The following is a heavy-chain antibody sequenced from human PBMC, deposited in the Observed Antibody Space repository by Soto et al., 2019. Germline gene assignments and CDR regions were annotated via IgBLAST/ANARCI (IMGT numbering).Heavy chain of an antibody. CDR1: GGSISSSSYY. V-gene: IGHV4-39*01. CDR3: ARHTPAISISDH. D-gene: IGHD2-15*01. Sequence: QLQLQESGPGLVKPSETLSLTCTVSGGSISSSSYYWGWIRQPPGKGLEWIGSIYYSGSTYYNPSLKSRVAXXVXPSKTQFSLKLSSVTAADTAVYYCARHTPAISISDHWGQGTLVTVSS. J-gene: IGHJ4*02. CDR2: IYYSGST.